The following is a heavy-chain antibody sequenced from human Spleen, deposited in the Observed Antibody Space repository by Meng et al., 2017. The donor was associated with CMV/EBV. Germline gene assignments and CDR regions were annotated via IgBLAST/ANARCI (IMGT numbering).Heavy chain of an antibody. V-gene: IGHV3-11*01. Sequence: GESLKISCAASGFTFSDYYMSWIRQAPGKGLEWVSYSSSSGSTIYYADSVKGRFTISRDNAKNSLYLQMNSLRAEDTVVYYCARDLYSSTSPYYYYGMDVWGQGTTVTVSS. D-gene: IGHD2-2*01. J-gene: IGHJ6*02. CDR3: ARDLYSSTSPYYYYGMDV. CDR1: GFTFSDYY. CDR2: SSSSGSTI.